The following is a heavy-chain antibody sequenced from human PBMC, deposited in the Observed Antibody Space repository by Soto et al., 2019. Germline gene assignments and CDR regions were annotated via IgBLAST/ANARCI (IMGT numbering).Heavy chain of an antibody. Sequence: QVQLVQSGAEVKKPGASVKVSCKASGYTFTGYYMHWVRQAPGQGLEWMGWINPNSGGTNYAQKFQGWVTMTRDTSISTAYMELSRLRSDDTAVYYCARDGGSSARYYWYFDLWGRGTLVTVSS. CDR2: INPNSGGT. CDR1: GYTFTGYY. V-gene: IGHV1-2*04. D-gene: IGHD6-6*01. J-gene: IGHJ2*01. CDR3: ARDGGSSARYYWYFDL.